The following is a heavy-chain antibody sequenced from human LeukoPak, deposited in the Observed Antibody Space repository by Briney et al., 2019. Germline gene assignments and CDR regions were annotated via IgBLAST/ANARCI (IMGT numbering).Heavy chain of an antibody. V-gene: IGHV4-39*01. J-gene: IGHJ4*02. Sequence: SDTLSLTCTVSVGSITISDYYGGWIRLPPGKGLEWIGTISHTGTTYYNPSLQSRVTISVDKSKNQFSLKLSSVTAADKAVYYCAKREHHVLRTPGDYWGQGSLVTVSS. CDR1: VGSITISDYY. CDR2: ISHTGTT. D-gene: IGHD6-6*01. CDR3: AKREHHVLRTPGDY.